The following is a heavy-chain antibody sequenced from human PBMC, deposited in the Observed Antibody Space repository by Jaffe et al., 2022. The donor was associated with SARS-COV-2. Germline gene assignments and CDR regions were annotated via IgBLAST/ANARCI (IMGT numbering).Heavy chain of an antibody. Sequence: QVQLVESGGGVVQPGRSLRLSCEASGFTFSTYGVHWVRQAPGKGLEWVAVISYDGSDKYYADSMKGRFTISRDNSKNTLYLQMNSLRVEDTAVYYCARGRWLHLRGDAFDIWGQGTMVTVSS. J-gene: IGHJ3*02. CDR2: ISYDGSDK. D-gene: IGHD4-17*01. CDR1: GFTFSTYG. V-gene: IGHV3-30*03. CDR3: ARGRWLHLRGDAFDI.